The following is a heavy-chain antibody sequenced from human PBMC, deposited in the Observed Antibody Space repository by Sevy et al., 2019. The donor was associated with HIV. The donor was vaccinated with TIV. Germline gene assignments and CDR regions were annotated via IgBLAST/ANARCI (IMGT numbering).Heavy chain of an antibody. D-gene: IGHD4-17*01. CDR1: GFAFTNYFA. J-gene: IGHJ6*02. CDR2: ISFDGSDK. CDR3: ARPRANYVDHYFFFAMDV. V-gene: IGHV3-30-3*01. Sequence: GGSLRLSCAASGFAFTNYFAMHWVRQAPGKGLEWVALISFDGSDKYYADSVKGRFTISRDNLKNTLFLQMNILTTEDTAVYYCARPRANYVDHYFFFAMDVWGQGTTVTVSS.